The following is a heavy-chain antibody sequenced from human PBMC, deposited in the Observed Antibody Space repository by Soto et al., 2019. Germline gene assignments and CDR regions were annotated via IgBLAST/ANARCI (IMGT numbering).Heavy chain of an antibody. Sequence: GGSLRLSCTASGFTFGDDAMSWFRQAPGKGLEWVGFIRSKAYGGTTEYAASVKGRFTISRDDSKSIAYLQMNSLKTEDTAVYYCTSSKSYCGGDCYSKNAFDIWGQGTMVTVSS. V-gene: IGHV3-49*03. CDR2: IRSKAYGGTT. CDR1: GFTFGDDA. CDR3: TSSKSYCGGDCYSKNAFDI. J-gene: IGHJ3*02. D-gene: IGHD2-21*02.